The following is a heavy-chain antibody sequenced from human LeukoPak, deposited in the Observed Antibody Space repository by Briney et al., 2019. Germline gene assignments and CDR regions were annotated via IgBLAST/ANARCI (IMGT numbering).Heavy chain of an antibody. Sequence: PGGSLRLSCAASGFTFSYYLMHWVRQAPGKGLVWVSRINSDGSSTTYADSVKGRFTISRDNAKNTLYLQMNSLRAEDTAVYYCARGAAVPDYWGQGSLVTVSS. CDR1: GFTFSYYL. CDR2: INSDGSST. CDR3: ARGAAVPDY. D-gene: IGHD2-15*01. V-gene: IGHV3-74*01. J-gene: IGHJ4*02.